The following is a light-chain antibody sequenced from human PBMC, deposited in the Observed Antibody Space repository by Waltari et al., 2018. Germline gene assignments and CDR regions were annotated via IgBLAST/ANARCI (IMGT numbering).Light chain of an antibody. CDR3: SSYTSSITLL. CDR2: EVS. J-gene: IGLJ2*01. CDR1: NSDIGRYNT. V-gene: IGLV2-18*02. Sequence: QSALTQPPSVSGSPGQSVTISCTGPNSDIGRYNTVSWYKPPPGTAPKLMVYEVSNRPSGVPDRFSGSKSGNTASLTISGLQAEDEADYYCSSYTSSITLLFGGGTKLTVL.